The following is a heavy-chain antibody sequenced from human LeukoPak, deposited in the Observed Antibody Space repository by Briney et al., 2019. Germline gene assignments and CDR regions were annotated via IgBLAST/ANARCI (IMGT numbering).Heavy chain of an antibody. CDR2: IIPILGTS. CDR3: AREPYDSIGYHLDDAFDL. Sequence: PPASVKVSCKASGGTFSSYAISWVRQAPGQGLEWMGRIIPILGTSNYAQKFQGRVTITADKSTSTAYMDLSSLRSEDTAVYYCAREPYDSIGYHLDDAFDLWGQGTMVSVSS. D-gene: IGHD3-22*01. J-gene: IGHJ3*01. V-gene: IGHV1-69*04. CDR1: GGTFSSYA.